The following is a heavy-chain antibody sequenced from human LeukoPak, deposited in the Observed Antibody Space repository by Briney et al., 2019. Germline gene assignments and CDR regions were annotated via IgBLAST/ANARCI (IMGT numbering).Heavy chain of an antibody. Sequence: GASVKVSCKASASTFSTYAIHWVRQAPGQGLEWMGWINPNSGGTNYAQKFQGRVTMTRDTSISTAYMELSRLRSDDTAVYYCASSGSYYWDYWGQGTLVTVSS. CDR2: INPNSGGT. V-gene: IGHV1-2*02. CDR1: ASTFSTYA. D-gene: IGHD1-26*01. CDR3: ASSGSYYWDY. J-gene: IGHJ4*02.